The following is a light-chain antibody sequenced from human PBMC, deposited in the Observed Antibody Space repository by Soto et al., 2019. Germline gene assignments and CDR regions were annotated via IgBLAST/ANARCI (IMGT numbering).Light chain of an antibody. CDR1: SSNIGAGYD. CDR3: QSYDSSLSTLV. J-gene: IGLJ2*01. CDR2: GNS. V-gene: IGLV1-40*01. Sequence: QSVLTQPPSVSGAPGQRVTISCTGSSSNIGAGYDVHWYQQLPGTAPKLLIFGNSNRTSGVPDRFSGSKSGTSVSLAITGLQAEDEADYYCQSYDSSLSTLVFGGGTKLTVL.